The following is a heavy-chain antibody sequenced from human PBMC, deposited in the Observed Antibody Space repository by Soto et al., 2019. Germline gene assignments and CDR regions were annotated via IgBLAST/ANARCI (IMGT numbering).Heavy chain of an antibody. D-gene: IGHD3-16*01. CDR2: IGTAGDT. Sequence: EVQLVESGGGLVQPGGSLRLSCAASGFTFSSYDMHWARQATGKGLEWVSAIGTAGDTYYPGSVKGRFTISGENAKNSLYLQMNGLRAEDTAVHYCASWSWGGFDYWGQGTLVTVSS. V-gene: IGHV3-13*01. CDR1: GFTFSSYD. CDR3: ASWSWGGFDY. J-gene: IGHJ4*02.